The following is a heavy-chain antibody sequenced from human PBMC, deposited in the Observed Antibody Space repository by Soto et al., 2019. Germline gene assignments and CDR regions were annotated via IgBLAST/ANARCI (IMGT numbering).Heavy chain of an antibody. CDR1: GITFSGYW. J-gene: IGHJ4*02. Sequence: EVQLVESGGGSVQPGGSLRLSCVASGITFSGYWRHWVRQVPGKGLVWVARVDSDGSGTSYADSVKGRFTISRDNAKNTLYLRMNSLRVEATAMYYCATVFEHWGQGIPVTVSS. V-gene: IGHV3-74*01. CDR3: ATVFEH. CDR2: VDSDGSGT.